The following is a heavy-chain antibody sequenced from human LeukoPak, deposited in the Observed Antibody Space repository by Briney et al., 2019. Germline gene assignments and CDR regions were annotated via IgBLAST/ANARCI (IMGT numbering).Heavy chain of an antibody. J-gene: IGHJ4*02. CDR2: ISGSDGST. CDR3: AKQGTPLLWFGEAFDY. CDR1: GFTFGSYA. V-gene: IGHV3-23*01. D-gene: IGHD3-10*01. Sequence: GGSLRLSCAASGFTFGSYAMTWVRQAPGKGLEWVSDISGSDGSTYYADSVKGRFIISRDNSKNTLYLQMNSLRAEETAVYYCAKQGTPLLWFGEAFDYWGQGTLVTVSS.